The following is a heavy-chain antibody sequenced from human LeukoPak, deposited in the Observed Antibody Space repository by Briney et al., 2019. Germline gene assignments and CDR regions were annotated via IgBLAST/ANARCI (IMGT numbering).Heavy chain of an antibody. CDR2: IYYSGST. J-gene: IGHJ4*02. CDR1: GGSISSGDYY. CDR3: ARVGGSYKYYFDY. D-gene: IGHD1-26*01. Sequence: PSQTLSLTCTVSGGSISSGDYYWSWIRQPPGKGLEWIGYIYYSGSTYYNPSLKSRVTISADTSKNQFSLKLSSVTAADTAVYYCARVGGSYKYYFDYWGQGTLVTVSS. V-gene: IGHV4-30-4*08.